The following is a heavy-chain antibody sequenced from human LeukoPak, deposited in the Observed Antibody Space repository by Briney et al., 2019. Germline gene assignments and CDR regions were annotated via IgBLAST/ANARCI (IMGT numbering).Heavy chain of an antibody. CDR1: RFTFSSYS. Sequence: GGSLRLSCAASRFTFSSYSMNWVRQAPGKGLEWVSSISSSSSYIYYADSVKGRFTISRDNAKNSLYLQMNSLRAEDTAVYYCAGYYDSSGYDAFDIWGQGTMVTVSS. J-gene: IGHJ3*02. CDR3: AGYYDSSGYDAFDI. CDR2: ISSSSSYI. V-gene: IGHV3-21*01. D-gene: IGHD3-22*01.